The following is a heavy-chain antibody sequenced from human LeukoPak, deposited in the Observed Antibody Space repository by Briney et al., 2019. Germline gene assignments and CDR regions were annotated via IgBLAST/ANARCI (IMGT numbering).Heavy chain of an antibody. CDR1: GYNFTSYA. CDR3: ARDRGTEGVWFDP. V-gene: IGHV1-2*02. D-gene: IGHD1-1*01. CDR2: INPNSGGT. J-gene: IGHJ5*02. Sequence: ASVKVSCKASGYNFTSYAMNWVRQAPGQGLEWMGWINPNSGGTNYAQKFQGRVTMTRDTSISTAYMELSRLRSDDTAVYYCARDRGTEGVWFDPWGQGTLVTVSS.